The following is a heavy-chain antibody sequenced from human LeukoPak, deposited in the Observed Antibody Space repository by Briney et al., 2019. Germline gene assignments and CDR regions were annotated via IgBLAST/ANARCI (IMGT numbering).Heavy chain of an antibody. D-gene: IGHD6-6*01. CDR1: GGTFSSYA. CDR2: IIPIFGTA. Sequence: SVKVSCKASGGTFSSYAIIWVRQAPGQGLEWMGGIIPIFGTANYAQKFQGRVTITTDESTSTAYMELSSLRSEDTAVYYCARSGSGASSSVDYWGQGTLVTVSS. CDR3: ARSGSGASSSVDY. J-gene: IGHJ4*02. V-gene: IGHV1-69*05.